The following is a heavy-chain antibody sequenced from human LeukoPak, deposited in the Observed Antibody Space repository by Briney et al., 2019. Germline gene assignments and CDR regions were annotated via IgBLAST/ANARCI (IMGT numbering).Heavy chain of an antibody. V-gene: IGHV1-69*05. CDR1: GYTFTSYG. Sequence: GASVKVSCKASGYTFTSYGISWVRQAPGQGLEWMGGIIPIFGTANYAQKFQGRVTITTDESTGTAYMELSSLRSEDTAVYYCAAQMRRLLGGRDYWGQGTLVTVSS. D-gene: IGHD3-16*01. CDR3: AAQMRRLLGGRDY. CDR2: IIPIFGTA. J-gene: IGHJ4*02.